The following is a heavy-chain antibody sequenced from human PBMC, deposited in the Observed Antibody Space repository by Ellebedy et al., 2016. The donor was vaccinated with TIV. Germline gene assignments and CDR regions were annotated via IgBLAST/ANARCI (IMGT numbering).Heavy chain of an antibody. V-gene: IGHV1-3*01. CDR3: ARETHYYDSRSDYPWGS. J-gene: IGHJ4*02. Sequence: ASVKVSXKASGYTFTTYTMHWVRQAPGQGLEWMGWINAGNGKTKSSQKFQGRVTITRDTSASTAYMGLRSLRSEDTAMYYCARETHYYDSRSDYPWGSWGQGTLVTVSS. CDR1: GYTFTTYT. D-gene: IGHD3-22*01. CDR2: INAGNGKT.